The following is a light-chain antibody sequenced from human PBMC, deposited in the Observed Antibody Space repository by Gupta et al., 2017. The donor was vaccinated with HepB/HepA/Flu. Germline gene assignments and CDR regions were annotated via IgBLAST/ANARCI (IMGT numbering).Light chain of an antibody. Sequence: GTSNDVGGYNYVSWYQQFPGKAPTLMIYDVSDRPSGVSSRFSGSKSGTTASLTISGLRTEDEADYYCSSYTSSTTLEVFGTGTKVTVL. CDR1: SNDVGGYNY. CDR3: SSYTSSTTLEV. J-gene: IGLJ1*01. CDR2: DVS. V-gene: IGLV2-14*03.